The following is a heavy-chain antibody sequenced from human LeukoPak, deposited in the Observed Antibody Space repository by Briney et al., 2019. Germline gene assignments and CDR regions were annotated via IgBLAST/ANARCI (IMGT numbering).Heavy chain of an antibody. J-gene: IGHJ5*02. Sequence: GASVKVSCKASGYTFTGYYMHWVRQAPGQGLEWMGRINPNSGGTNYAQKFQGRVTMTRDTSISTAYMELSRLRSDDTAVYYGARTPKYSSSWYEPNWFDPWGQGTLVTVSS. V-gene: IGHV1-2*06. CDR2: INPNSGGT. CDR3: ARTPKYSSSWYEPNWFDP. CDR1: GYTFTGYY. D-gene: IGHD6-13*01.